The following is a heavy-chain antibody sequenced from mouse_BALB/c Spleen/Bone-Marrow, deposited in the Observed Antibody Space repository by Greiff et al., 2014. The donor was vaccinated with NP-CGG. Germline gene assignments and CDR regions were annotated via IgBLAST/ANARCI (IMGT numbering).Heavy chain of an antibody. Sequence: EVQVVESGGGLVQLGGSRKLSCAASGFTFSSFGIHWVRQAPEKGLEWVAYISSDSSTIYYADTVKGRFTISRDNPKNTLFLQMTSLRSEDTAMYYCARSNYVGYYAMDYWGQGTSVTVSS. CDR1: GFTFSSFG. CDR2: ISSDSSTI. CDR3: ARSNYVGYYAMDY. V-gene: IGHV5-17*02. J-gene: IGHJ4*01. D-gene: IGHD1-1*01.